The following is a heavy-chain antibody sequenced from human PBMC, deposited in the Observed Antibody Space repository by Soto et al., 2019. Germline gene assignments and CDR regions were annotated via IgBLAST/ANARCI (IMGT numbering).Heavy chain of an antibody. Sequence: LSLTCTVSGGSISSGGYYWSWIRQHPGKGLEWIGYIYYSGSTYYNPSLKSRVTISVDTSKNQFSLKLSSVTAADTAVYYCARDTPRGYSYGSFDYWGQGTLVTVSS. D-gene: IGHD5-18*01. CDR1: GGSISSGGYY. J-gene: IGHJ4*02. CDR2: IYYSGST. CDR3: ARDTPRGYSYGSFDY. V-gene: IGHV4-31*03.